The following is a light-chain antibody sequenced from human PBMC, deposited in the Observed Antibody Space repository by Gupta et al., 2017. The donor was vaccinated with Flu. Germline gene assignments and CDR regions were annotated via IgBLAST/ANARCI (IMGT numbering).Light chain of an antibody. J-gene: IGLJ3*02. Sequence: QSALTHPASLLGTPGRSIPISCTGTSSDVGGYNYVSWYQQHPGTAPKLMIYEVSNRPSGVSNRFSGSKSGITASLTSAGLQAEDEADYYCSSYTSISTLWVFGGGTKLTVL. CDR2: EVS. CDR3: SSYTSISTLWV. V-gene: IGLV2-14*01. CDR1: SSDVGGYNY.